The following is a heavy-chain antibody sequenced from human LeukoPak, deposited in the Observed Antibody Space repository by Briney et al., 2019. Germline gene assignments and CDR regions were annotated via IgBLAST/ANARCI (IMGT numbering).Heavy chain of an antibody. J-gene: IGHJ4*02. D-gene: IGHD1-26*01. CDR1: GFTFDDYA. CDR2: ISWNSGSI. V-gene: IGHV3-9*01. CDR3: AKGEGFFDY. Sequence: GGSLRLSCAASGFTFDDYAMHWVRQAPGKGLEWVSGISWNSGSIGYADSVKGRFTISRDNAKNSLYLQMNSLRAEDTALYYCAKGEGFFDYWGQGTLVTVSS.